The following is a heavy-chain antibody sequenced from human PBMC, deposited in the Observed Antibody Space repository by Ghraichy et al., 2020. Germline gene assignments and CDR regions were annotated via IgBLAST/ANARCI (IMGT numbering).Heavy chain of an antibody. CDR2: INGDGSTT. CDR3: ASGGSIYCSGVDCYWGDH. Sequence: GGSLRLSCAASGFSFSTHWMHWVRQAPGKGLVWVSHINGDGSTTTYADSVQGRFTVSRDNAKNTVYLQMNSLSAEDTAVYYFASGGSIYCSGVDCYWGDHWGQGTLVTVSS. D-gene: IGHD2-15*01. J-gene: IGHJ4*02. V-gene: IGHV3-74*01. CDR1: GFSFSTHW.